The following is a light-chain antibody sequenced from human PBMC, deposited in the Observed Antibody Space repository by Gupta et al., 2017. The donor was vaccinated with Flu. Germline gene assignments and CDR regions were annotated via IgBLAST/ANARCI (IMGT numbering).Light chain of an antibody. CDR1: SSDVGGFHY. V-gene: IGLV2-14*01. J-gene: IGLJ3*02. CDR3: SSYTTSSTPWV. Sequence: QSALTQPASVSGSPGQSIPISCTGASSDVGGFHYVSWYQQHPGEAPRLIIYEVSNRPSGISNRFSGSKSGNAASLTISGLQTEDEGDYYCSSYTTSSTPWVFGGGTRLTVL. CDR2: EVS.